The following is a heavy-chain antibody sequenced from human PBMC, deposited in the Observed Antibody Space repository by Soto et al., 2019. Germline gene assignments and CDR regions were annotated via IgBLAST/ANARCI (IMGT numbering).Heavy chain of an antibody. Sequence: GESLKISCKGSGYSFTSYWIGWVRQMPGKGLEWMGIIYPGDSDTRYSPSFQGQVTISADKSISTAYLQWSSLKASDTAMYYCASPSDSSGPAGAFDIWGQGTMVTVSS. D-gene: IGHD3-22*01. CDR3: ASPSDSSGPAGAFDI. J-gene: IGHJ3*02. CDR1: GYSFTSYW. V-gene: IGHV5-51*01. CDR2: IYPGDSDT.